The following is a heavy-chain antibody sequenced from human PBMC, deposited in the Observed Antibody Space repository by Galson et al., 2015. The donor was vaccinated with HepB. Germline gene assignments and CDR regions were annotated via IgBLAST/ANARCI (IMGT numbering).Heavy chain of an antibody. D-gene: IGHD3-10*01. J-gene: IGHJ4*02. CDR2: ISSNGYMI. Sequence: SLRLSCAASGFTFGAYEMNWVRQAPGKGLEWISYISSNGYMIYYAESVKGRFTVSRDNASDSLYLQMNSLRVEDTAVYYCVRDDALWSWYHDSWGQGILVTVSS. CDR1: GFTFGAYE. V-gene: IGHV3-48*03. CDR3: VRDDALWSWYHDS.